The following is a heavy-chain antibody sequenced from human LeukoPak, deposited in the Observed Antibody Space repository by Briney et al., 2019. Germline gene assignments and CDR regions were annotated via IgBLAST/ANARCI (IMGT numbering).Heavy chain of an antibody. CDR1: GYTFTSYG. V-gene: IGHV1-18*01. Sequence: ASVKVSCKASGYTFTSYGICWVRQAPGQGLEWMGWISAYNGNTNYAQKLQGRVTMTTDTSTSTAYMELRSLRSDDTAVYYCASFSVTIFGVVPDAFDIWGQGTMVTVSS. CDR3: ASFSVTIFGVVPDAFDI. D-gene: IGHD3-3*01. J-gene: IGHJ3*02. CDR2: ISAYNGNT.